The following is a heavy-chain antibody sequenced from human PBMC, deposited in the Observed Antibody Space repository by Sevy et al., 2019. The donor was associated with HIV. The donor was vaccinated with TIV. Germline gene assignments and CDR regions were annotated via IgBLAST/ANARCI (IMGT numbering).Heavy chain of an antibody. V-gene: IGHV4-34*01. Sequence: SETLSLTCAVHGGSFSGYYWNWIRQPPGKGLEWIGEINHSGSTNYNPSLKSRVTISLATSKNQFPLKLSSVTAADTAVYYCARSPPIVVVPGAPSWFDPWGQGTLVTVSS. D-gene: IGHD2-2*01. CDR1: GGSFSGYY. J-gene: IGHJ5*02. CDR3: ARSPPIVVVPGAPSWFDP. CDR2: INHSGST.